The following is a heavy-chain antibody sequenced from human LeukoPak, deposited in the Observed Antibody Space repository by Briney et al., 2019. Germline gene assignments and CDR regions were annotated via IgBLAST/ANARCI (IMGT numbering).Heavy chain of an antibody. CDR3: AKSRTGSCYSSVYS. Sequence: GGSLRLSCAASGFTLSSYAMSWVRQAPGKGLEWVSAICGSGGSTYYADSVKGRFTISRDDSKDTLYLQMNSLRAEDTAIYYCAKSRTGSCYSSVYSWGQGTLVTVSS. CDR2: ICGSGGST. V-gene: IGHV3-23*01. J-gene: IGHJ4*02. D-gene: IGHD2-15*01. CDR1: GFTLSSYA.